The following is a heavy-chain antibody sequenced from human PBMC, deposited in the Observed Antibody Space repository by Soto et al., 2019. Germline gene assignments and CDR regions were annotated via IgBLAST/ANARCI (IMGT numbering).Heavy chain of an antibody. V-gene: IGHV4-39*01. CDR2: IYYSGST. D-gene: IGHD3-9*01. CDR1: GGSISSSSYY. J-gene: IGHJ4*02. Sequence: QLQLQESGPGLVKPSETLSLTCTVSGGSISSSSYYWGWIRQPPGKGLEWIGSIYYSGSTYYNPSIKSRVTISVDTSKNQFSLKLSSVTAADTAVYYCASNPLRYFDWLSGGGYDYWGQGTLVTVSS. CDR3: ASNPLRYFDWLSGGGYDY.